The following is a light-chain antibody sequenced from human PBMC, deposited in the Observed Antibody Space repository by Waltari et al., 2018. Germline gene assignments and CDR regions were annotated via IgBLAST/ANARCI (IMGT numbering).Light chain of an antibody. CDR1: QSVSRT. J-gene: IGKJ1*01. Sequence: EIVLTQSLGTLSLSPGERATLSCRASQSVSRTLAWYQQKPGQAPRLLIYGASTRATGIPERFSGGGSGTDFSLTISRLEPEDFAVYYCQHYVRLPATFGQGTKVEIK. CDR3: QHYVRLPAT. V-gene: IGKV3-20*01. CDR2: GAS.